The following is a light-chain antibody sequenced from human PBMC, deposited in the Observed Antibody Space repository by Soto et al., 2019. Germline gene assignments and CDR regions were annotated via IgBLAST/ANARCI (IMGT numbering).Light chain of an antibody. Sequence: DIQITHSASALSASVGDRVTITCRASQSISSWLAWYQQKPGKAPKLLIYDASSLESGVPSRFSGSGSGTEFTLTISSLQPDDFATYYCQHYNSYSEAFGQGTKVDIK. CDR3: QHYNSYSEA. CDR2: DAS. V-gene: IGKV1-5*01. CDR1: QSISSW. J-gene: IGKJ1*01.